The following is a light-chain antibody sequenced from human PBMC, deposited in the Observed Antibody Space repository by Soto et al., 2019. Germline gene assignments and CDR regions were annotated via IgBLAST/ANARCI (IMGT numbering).Light chain of an antibody. J-gene: IGKJ3*01. CDR1: QSVSSSY. CDR2: GAS. CDR3: QQCGSSPLT. V-gene: IGKV3-20*01. Sequence: EIVLTQSPGTLSLSPGERATLSCRASQSVSSSYLAWYQQKPGQAPRLLIYGASSRATGIPDRFSGSGSGTDFTLTITRLGPEDFAVYYCQQCGSSPLTFGPGTKVDIK.